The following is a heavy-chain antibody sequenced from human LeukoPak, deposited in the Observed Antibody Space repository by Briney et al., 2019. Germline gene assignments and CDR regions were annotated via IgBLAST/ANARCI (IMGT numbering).Heavy chain of an antibody. D-gene: IGHD3-22*01. J-gene: IGHJ4*02. V-gene: IGHV5-51*01. Sequence: GESLKISCKGSGYSFTSYWIGWVRQMPGKGLEWMGMIYPGDSDTRYSPSFQGQVTISADKSISTAYLQWSSLKASDTAMYYCARLSYYDSSGYNFDYWGQGTLVTVSS. CDR2: IYPGDSDT. CDR1: GYSFTSYW. CDR3: ARLSYYDSSGYNFDY.